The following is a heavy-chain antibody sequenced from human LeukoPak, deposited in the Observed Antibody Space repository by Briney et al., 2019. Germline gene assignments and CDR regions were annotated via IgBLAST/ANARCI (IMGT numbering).Heavy chain of an antibody. V-gene: IGHV1-69*02. CDR1: GGTFTSYT. CDR3: AARSSQFDY. D-gene: IGHD6-6*01. J-gene: IGHJ4*02. CDR2: IIPILGIA. Sequence: SVKLSFKASGGTFTSYTISYVRQALRQGLEWMGRIIPILGIANYAQKFQGRVTITADNSTSTAYMELSSLRSEDTAVYYCAARSSQFDYWGQGTLVTVSS.